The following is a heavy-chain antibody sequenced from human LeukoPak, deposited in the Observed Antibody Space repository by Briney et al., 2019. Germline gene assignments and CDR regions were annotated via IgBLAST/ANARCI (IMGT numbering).Heavy chain of an antibody. J-gene: IGHJ4*02. CDR3: ARVNIVLMVRAALDY. CDR2: INPNSGGT. D-gene: IGHD2-8*01. V-gene: IGHV1-2*02. CDR1: GYTFTGYY. Sequence: ASVKVSCKASGYTFTGYYMHWVRRAPGQGLEWMGWINPNSGGTSYAQKFQGRVTMTRDTSISTAYMELSRLRSDDTAVYYCARVNIVLMVRAALDYWGQGTLVTVSS.